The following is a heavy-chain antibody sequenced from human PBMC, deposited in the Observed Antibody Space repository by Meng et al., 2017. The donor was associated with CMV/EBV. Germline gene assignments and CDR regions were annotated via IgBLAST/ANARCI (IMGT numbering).Heavy chain of an antibody. V-gene: IGHV4-34*01. CDR2: INHSGST. D-gene: IGHD6-13*01. Sequence: LRLSCAVYGGSFSGYYWSWIRQPPGKGLEWIGEINHSGSTNYNPSLKSRVTISVDTSKNQFSLKLSSVTAADTAVYYCASAFGQLVRLYYYYGMDFWGQGTTVTVSS. CDR3: ASAFGQLVRLYYYYGMDF. CDR1: GGSFSGYY. J-gene: IGHJ6*02.